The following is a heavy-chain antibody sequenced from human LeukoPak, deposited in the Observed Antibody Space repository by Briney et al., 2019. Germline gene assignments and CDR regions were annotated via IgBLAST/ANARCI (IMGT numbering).Heavy chain of an antibody. CDR3: AKDPYCPAYYDFWSGYPPVY. V-gene: IGHV3-23*01. D-gene: IGHD3-3*01. CDR2: ISGSGGST. Sequence: PGGSLRLSCAASGFTFSSYAMSWVRQAPGKGLEWVSAISGSGGSTYYADSVKGRFAISRDNSKNTLYLQMNSLRAEDTAVYYCAKDPYCPAYYDFWSGYPPVYWGQGTLVTVSS. CDR1: GFTFSSYA. J-gene: IGHJ4*02.